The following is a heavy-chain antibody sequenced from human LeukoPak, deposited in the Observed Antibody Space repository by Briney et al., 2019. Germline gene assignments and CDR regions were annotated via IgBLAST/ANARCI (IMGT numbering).Heavy chain of an antibody. Sequence: PWGYLRLSCAASGFTFSSYSMNWVRQAPGKGLEWVSSISSSSSYIYYADSVKGRFTISRDNAKNSLYLQMNSLRAEDTAVYYCARDWGYYYYYGMDVWGQGTTVTVSS. D-gene: IGHD3-16*01. V-gene: IGHV3-21*01. CDR2: ISSSSSYI. CDR1: GFTFSSYS. CDR3: ARDWGYYYYYGMDV. J-gene: IGHJ6*02.